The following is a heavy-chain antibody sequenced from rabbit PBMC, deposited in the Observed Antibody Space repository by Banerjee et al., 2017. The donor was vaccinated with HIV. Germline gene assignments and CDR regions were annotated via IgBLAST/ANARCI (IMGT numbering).Heavy chain of an antibody. J-gene: IGHJ4*01. CDR1: GFDLSSYA. D-gene: IGHD1-1*01. V-gene: IGHV1S47*01. CDR2: IGTGSSGST. Sequence: QEQLVEYGGDLVQPEGSLTLTCKASGFDLSSYAMSWVRQAPGKGLEWIGCIGTGSSGSTWYASWVNGRFTISRSTSLNTVDLKMTSLTAADTATYFCARDLEYASSSDASDYFNLWGPGTLVTVS. CDR3: ARDLEYASSSDASDYFNL.